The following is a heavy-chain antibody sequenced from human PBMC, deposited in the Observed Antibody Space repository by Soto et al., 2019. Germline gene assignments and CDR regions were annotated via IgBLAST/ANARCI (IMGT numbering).Heavy chain of an antibody. Sequence: GGSLRLSCAASGFTFSSYAMHWVRQAPGKGLEWVAVISYDGSNKYYADSVKGRFTISRDNSKNTLYLQMNSLRAEDTAVYYCARPAYYDSSGTGLGDYFDYWGQGTLVTVSS. CDR1: GFTFSSYA. J-gene: IGHJ4*02. CDR3: ARPAYYDSSGTGLGDYFDY. V-gene: IGHV3-30-3*01. CDR2: ISYDGSNK. D-gene: IGHD3-22*01.